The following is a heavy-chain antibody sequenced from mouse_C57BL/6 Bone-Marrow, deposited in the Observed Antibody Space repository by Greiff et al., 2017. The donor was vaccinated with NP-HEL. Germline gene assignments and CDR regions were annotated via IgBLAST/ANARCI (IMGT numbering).Heavy chain of an antibody. Sequence: VQLQQSGPELVKPGASVKISCKASGYTFTDYYMNWVKQSHGKSLEWIGDINPNNGGTSYNQKFKGKATLTVDKYSSTAFMQLRSLTSEDSAVYYCARLYYGSSYWYFDVWGTGTTVTVSS. CDR2: INPNNGGT. CDR1: GYTFTDYY. V-gene: IGHV1-26*01. D-gene: IGHD1-1*01. J-gene: IGHJ1*03. CDR3: ARLYYGSSYWYFDV.